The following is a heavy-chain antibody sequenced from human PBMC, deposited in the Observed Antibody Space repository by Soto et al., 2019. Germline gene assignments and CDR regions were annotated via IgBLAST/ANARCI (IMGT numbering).Heavy chain of an antibody. Sequence: SETLSLTCAVSGHSISSGFYYWGWVRQPPGKGLEWIGSIYHSGSTYYNPSLKSRVTMSVDTSKNQLSLKLSSVTAADTAGYYRARCGYRSSERFFDYWGQATRVNVCS. CDR3: ARCGYRSSERFFDY. D-gene: IGHD5-12*01. V-gene: IGHV4-38-2*01. J-gene: IGHJ4*02. CDR2: IYHSGST. CDR1: GHSISSGFYY.